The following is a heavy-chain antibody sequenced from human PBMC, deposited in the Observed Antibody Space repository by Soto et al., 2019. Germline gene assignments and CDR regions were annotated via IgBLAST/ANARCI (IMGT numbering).Heavy chain of an antibody. D-gene: IGHD6-13*01. J-gene: IGHJ5*01. CDR2: IIPIFGTT. V-gene: IGHV1-69*01. Sequence: QVQLVQSGAEVRKPGSSVKVSCKASGGTFSRYAINWVRQAPGQGLEWMGGIIPIFGTTNYAQKFKGRVTITADEYTSTVYMELNTLRSEDAAVYYCARASIHGSSWYFWFDPWGQGTRVTFSS. CDR3: ARASIHGSSWYFWFDP. CDR1: GGTFSRYA.